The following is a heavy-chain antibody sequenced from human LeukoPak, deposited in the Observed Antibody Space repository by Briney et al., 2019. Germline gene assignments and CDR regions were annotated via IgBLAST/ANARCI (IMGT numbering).Heavy chain of an antibody. CDR3: AKVTPLPYYFDY. J-gene: IGHJ4*02. D-gene: IGHD1-14*01. V-gene: IGHV3-23*01. CDR1: GLIFRNYA. Sequence: QPGGSLRLACGVSGLIFRNYAMTWVRQSPGKGLEWVSTISESGGNTYYADSVKGRFTISRDNSRATLYLQMNSLRAEDTAVYYCAKVTPLPYYFDYWGQGTLVTVSS. CDR2: ISESGGNT.